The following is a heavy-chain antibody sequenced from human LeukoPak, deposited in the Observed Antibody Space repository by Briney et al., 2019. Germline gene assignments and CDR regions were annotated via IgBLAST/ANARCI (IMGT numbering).Heavy chain of an antibody. J-gene: IGHJ4*02. D-gene: IGHD3-22*01. CDR2: ISSSSSYI. V-gene: IGHV3-21*01. CDR3: ASGIVVDALDY. CDR1: GFTFSSYS. Sequence: GGSLRLSCAASGFTFSSYSMNWVRQAPGKGLEWVSSISSSSSYIYYADSVKGRFTIARDNAKHSLYLQMNSLRAEDTAVYYCASGIVVDALDYWGQGTLVTVSS.